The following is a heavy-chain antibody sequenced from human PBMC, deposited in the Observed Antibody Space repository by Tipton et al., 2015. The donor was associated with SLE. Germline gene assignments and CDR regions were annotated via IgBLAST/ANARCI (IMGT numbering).Heavy chain of an antibody. D-gene: IGHD2-21*02. V-gene: IGHV4-4*08. Sequence: TLSLTCIVSGVSISNFYWNWFRQSPKKGLEWIGCIYMDGSTHYNPSFKSRVTLSVDTSKNQFSLKWSSVSASDTAGYYCARGDNNSWRLRLWGQGTLVTVSS. J-gene: IGHJ4*02. CDR3: ARGDNNSWRLRL. CDR1: GVSISNFY. CDR2: IYMDGST.